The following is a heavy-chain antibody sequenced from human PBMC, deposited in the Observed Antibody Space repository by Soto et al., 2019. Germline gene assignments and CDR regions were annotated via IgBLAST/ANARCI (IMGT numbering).Heavy chain of an antibody. V-gene: IGHV1-69*01. J-gene: IGHJ6*02. D-gene: IGHD6-6*01. Sequence: QVQLVQSGAEVKKPGSSVKVSCKASGGTFSSYAISWVRHAPGQGLEWMGGIIPIFGTANYAQKFQGRVTITADESTSTDYMELSSLRSEDTAVYYCASGLIEQLEAYYYGMDVWGQGTTVTVSS. CDR1: GGTFSSYA. CDR3: ASGLIEQLEAYYYGMDV. CDR2: IIPIFGTA.